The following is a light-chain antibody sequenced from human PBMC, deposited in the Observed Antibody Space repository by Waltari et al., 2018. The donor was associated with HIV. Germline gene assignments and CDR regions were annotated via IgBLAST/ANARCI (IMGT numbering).Light chain of an antibody. CDR3: NSRDSSGDHVI. J-gene: IGLJ2*01. Sequence: SSELTQAPAVSVALGQTVRITCQGDSLRSYYASWYQLKPGQAPVLVIYGKTDRPSGIPDRFSGSSSGNTASLTITGAQAEDEADYFCNSRDSSGDHVIFGGGTKLTVL. CDR2: GKT. CDR1: SLRSYY. V-gene: IGLV3-19*01.